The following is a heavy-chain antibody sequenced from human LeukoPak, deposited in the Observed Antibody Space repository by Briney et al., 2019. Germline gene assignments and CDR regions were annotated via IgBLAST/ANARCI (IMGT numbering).Heavy chain of an antibody. Sequence: GGSLRLSCAASGFTFSTYEMNWVRQAPGKGLEWVSYISSSDNTIYYADSVKGRFTISRDNSKNTLYLQMNSLRAEDTAVYYCAKDQHCSSTSCSRSNWFDPWGQGTLVTVSS. CDR3: AKDQHCSSTSCSRSNWFDP. J-gene: IGHJ5*02. CDR2: ISSSDNTI. CDR1: GFTFSTYE. V-gene: IGHV3-48*03. D-gene: IGHD2-2*01.